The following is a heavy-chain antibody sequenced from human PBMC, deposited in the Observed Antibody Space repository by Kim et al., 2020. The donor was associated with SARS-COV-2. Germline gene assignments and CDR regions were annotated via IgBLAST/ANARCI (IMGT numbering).Heavy chain of an antibody. V-gene: IGHV1-2*02. Sequence: QKFQGRVAMTRDTSISTAYMELSRLRSDDTAVYYCAREVAVVTTGGGFDYWGQGTLVTVSS. J-gene: IGHJ4*02. CDR3: AREVAVVTTGGGFDY. D-gene: IGHD4-4*01.